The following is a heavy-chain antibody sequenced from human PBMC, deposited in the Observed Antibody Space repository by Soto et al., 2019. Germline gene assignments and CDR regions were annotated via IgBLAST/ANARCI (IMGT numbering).Heavy chain of an antibody. Sequence: QVQLVQSGAEVKKPGASVKVSCKASGYTFTSYGISWVRQAPGQGLEWMGWISGKNGNTNYAQKFKGRVTMTTDTVTSTAYMELRSLRSDDTAVYYCARASFPLLSVAGTDFAYWGQGTLVTVSS. D-gene: IGHD6-19*01. CDR3: ARASFPLLSVAGTDFAY. J-gene: IGHJ4*02. CDR1: GYTFTSYG. CDR2: ISGKNGNT. V-gene: IGHV1-18*01.